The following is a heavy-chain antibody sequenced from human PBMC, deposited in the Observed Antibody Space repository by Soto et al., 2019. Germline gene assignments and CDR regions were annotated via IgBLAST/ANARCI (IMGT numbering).Heavy chain of an antibody. Sequence: GGSLRLSCAASGFTFSSYSMNWVRQAPGKGLEWVSSISSSSSYIYYADSVKGRFTISRDNAKNSLYLQMNSLRAEDTAVYYCARDSGGYHHYYYGMDVWGQGTTVTVSS. V-gene: IGHV3-21*01. CDR3: ARDSGGYHHYYYGMDV. CDR1: GFTFSSYS. J-gene: IGHJ6*02. CDR2: ISSSSSYI. D-gene: IGHD3-22*01.